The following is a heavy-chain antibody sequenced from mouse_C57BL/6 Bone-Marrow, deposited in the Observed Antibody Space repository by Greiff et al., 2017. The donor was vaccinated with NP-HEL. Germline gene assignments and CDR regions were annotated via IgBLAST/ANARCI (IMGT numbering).Heavy chain of an antibody. Sequence: EVKVVESGGGLVQSGRSLRLSCATSGFTFSDFYMEWVRQAPGKGLEWIAASRNKANDYTTEYSASVKGRFIVSRDTSQSILYLQMNALRAEDTAIYYCARSLDYDYYAMDYWGQGTSVTVSS. V-gene: IGHV7-1*01. D-gene: IGHD6-5*01. CDR1: GFTFSDFY. CDR2: SRNKANDYTT. CDR3: ARSLDYDYYAMDY. J-gene: IGHJ4*01.